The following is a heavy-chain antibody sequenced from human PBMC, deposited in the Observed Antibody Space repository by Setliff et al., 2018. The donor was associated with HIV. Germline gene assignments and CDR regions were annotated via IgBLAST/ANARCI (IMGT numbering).Heavy chain of an antibody. Sequence: ASVKVSCKASGGTFSSYAISWVRQAPGQGLEWMGGIIPIFGTANYAQKFQGRVTITTDESTSTAYMELSSLRSEDTAVYYCALLWFGELLPYNFDYWGQGTTVTVSS. J-gene: IGHJ4*02. CDR3: ALLWFGELLPYNFDY. CDR2: IIPIFGTA. CDR1: GGTFSSYA. D-gene: IGHD3-10*01. V-gene: IGHV1-69*05.